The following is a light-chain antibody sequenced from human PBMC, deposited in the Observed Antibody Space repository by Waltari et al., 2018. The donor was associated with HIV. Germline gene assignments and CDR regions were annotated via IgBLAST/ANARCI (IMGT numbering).Light chain of an antibody. Sequence: QSVLTQPPSASGTPGQRVTIPCSGSNSKIGSHSVNRYQPPPGTAPTLLIYSSNQRPLGVPDRFSGSKSGTSASLAISGLQSEDEADYYCAAWDDSRNAHVVFGGGTKLTVL. CDR1: NSKIGSHS. J-gene: IGLJ2*01. CDR2: SSN. V-gene: IGLV1-44*01. CDR3: AAWDDSRNAHVV.